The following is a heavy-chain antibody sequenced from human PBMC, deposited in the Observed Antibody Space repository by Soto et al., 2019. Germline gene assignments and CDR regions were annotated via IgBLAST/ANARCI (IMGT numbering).Heavy chain of an antibody. J-gene: IGHJ5*02. CDR2: IIPIFGTA. D-gene: IGHD3-10*01. CDR3: ARDSTLYGSGLFDP. CDR1: GGTFSSYA. V-gene: IGHV1-69*13. Sequence: GASVKVSCKASGGTFSSYAISWVRQAPGQGLEWMGGIIPIFGTANYAQKFQGRVTITADESTSTAYMELSSLRSEDTAVYYCARDSTLYGSGLFDPWGQGTLVTVSS.